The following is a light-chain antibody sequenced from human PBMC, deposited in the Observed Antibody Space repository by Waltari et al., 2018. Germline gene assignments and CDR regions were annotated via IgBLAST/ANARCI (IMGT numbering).Light chain of an antibody. CDR3: QHYVRLPVT. CDR1: QSVSRT. V-gene: IGKV3-20*01. J-gene: IGKJ1*01. Sequence: IVLTQSPGTLSLSPGERATLSCRASQSVSRTLAWYQQKPGQAPRLLIYGASTRAAGIPDRFSGSGSETDFSLTISRLEPEDFAVYYCQHYVRLPVTFGQGTKVEIK. CDR2: GAS.